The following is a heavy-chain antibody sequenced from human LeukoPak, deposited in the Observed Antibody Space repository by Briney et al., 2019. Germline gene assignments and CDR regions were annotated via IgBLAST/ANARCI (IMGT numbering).Heavy chain of an antibody. D-gene: IGHD1-7*01. CDR1: GGSISSYY. V-gene: IGHV4-4*09. CDR2: IYTSGST. CDR3: ARHLNWNYADFDY. Sequence: SETLSLTCTVSGGSISSYYWSWIRQPPGKGLEWIGYIYTSGSTNYNPPLKSRVTISVDTSKNQSSLKLSSVTAADTAVYYCARHLNWNYADFDYWGQGTLVTVSS. J-gene: IGHJ4*02.